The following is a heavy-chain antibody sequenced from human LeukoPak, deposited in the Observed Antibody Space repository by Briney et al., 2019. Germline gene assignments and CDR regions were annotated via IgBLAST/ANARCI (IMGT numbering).Heavy chain of an antibody. J-gene: IGHJ4*02. D-gene: IGHD3-3*01. CDR2: IRYDGSNK. CDR1: GFTFSSYG. Sequence: GGSLRLSCAASGFTFSSYGMHWVRQAPGKGLEWVAFIRYDGSNKYYADSVKGRFTISRDNSKNTLYLQMNSLRAEDTAVYYCAKAYDFWSGFGYWGQGTLVTVSS. V-gene: IGHV3-30*02. CDR3: AKAYDFWSGFGY.